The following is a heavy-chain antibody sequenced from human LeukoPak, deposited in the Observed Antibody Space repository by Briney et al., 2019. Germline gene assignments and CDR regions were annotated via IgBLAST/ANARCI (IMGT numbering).Heavy chain of an antibody. J-gene: IGHJ4*02. V-gene: IGHV1-18*01. CDR3: ARAPNYSDSGSPLWDF. Sequence: ASGKVSCKAAGYTFTSYGISWVRQAPGQGPEWMGWISGYNGDTRYAQDLQGRVTMTTDTSTSTAYMELRSLRSDDTAVYYCARAPNYSDSGSPLWDFWGQGTLVTVSS. D-gene: IGHD3-10*01. CDR1: GYTFTSYG. CDR2: ISGYNGDT.